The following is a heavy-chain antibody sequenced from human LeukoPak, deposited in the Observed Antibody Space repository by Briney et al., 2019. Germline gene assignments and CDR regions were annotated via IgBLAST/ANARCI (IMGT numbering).Heavy chain of an antibody. Sequence: GGSLRLSCAASGFTFSSYGMHWGCQAPGKGLGCVAGIWYDGSNTYYADSVKGRFTISRDNSKNTLYLQMNSLRAEDTAVYYCASSGYFSSSSCYDLVYWGQGTLVTVSS. J-gene: IGHJ4*02. CDR3: ASSGYFSSSSCYDLVY. D-gene: IGHD2-2*01. V-gene: IGHV3-33*01. CDR2: IWYDGSNT. CDR1: GFTFSSYG.